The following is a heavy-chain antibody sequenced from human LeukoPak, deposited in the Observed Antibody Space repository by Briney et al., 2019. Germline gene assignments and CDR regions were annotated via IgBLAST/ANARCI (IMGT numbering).Heavy chain of an antibody. CDR1: GGSISSYY. J-gene: IGHJ4*02. D-gene: IGHD6-19*01. Sequence: ETLSLTCTVSGGSISSYYWTWLRQPPGKGLEWIGYIHYSGSTNYNPSLKSRVTISVDTSKNQFSLKLSSLTAADTAVYYCARRRAVPGFYYFDYWGQGTLVTVSS. CDR3: ARRRAVPGFYYFDY. V-gene: IGHV4-59*08. CDR2: IHYSGST.